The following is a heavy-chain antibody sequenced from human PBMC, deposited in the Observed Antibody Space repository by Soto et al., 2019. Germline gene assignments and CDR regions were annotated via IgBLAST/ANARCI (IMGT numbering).Heavy chain of an antibody. Sequence: SETLSLTCAVYGGSFSGYYWSWIRQPPGKGLEWIGEINHSGSTNYNPSLKSRVTISVDTSKNQFSLKLSSVTAADTAVYYCARGDSSSWSPYLDYWAQGTLVIVSS. D-gene: IGHD6-13*01. V-gene: IGHV4-34*01. CDR2: INHSGST. CDR3: ARGDSSSWSPYLDY. J-gene: IGHJ4*02. CDR1: GGSFSGYY.